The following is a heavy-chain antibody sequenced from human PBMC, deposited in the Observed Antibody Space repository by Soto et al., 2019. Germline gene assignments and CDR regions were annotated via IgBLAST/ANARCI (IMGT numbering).Heavy chain of an antibody. V-gene: IGHV1-46*01. J-gene: IGHJ6*02. Sequence: ASVKVSCKASGYTLTSYYMHWVRQAPGQGLEWMGIINPSGGSTSYAQKFQARVTMTMDTSTSTGDMELSSLRSEGTAVYYCAGGLRYSNFRYYYFYGMDIWGRGTTGNVCS. D-gene: IGHD4-4*01. CDR3: AGGLRYSNFRYYYFYGMDI. CDR1: GYTLTSYY. CDR2: INPSGGST.